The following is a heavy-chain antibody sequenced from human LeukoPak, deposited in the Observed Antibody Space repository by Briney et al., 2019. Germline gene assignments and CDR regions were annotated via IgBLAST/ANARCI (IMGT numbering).Heavy chain of an antibody. CDR2: ISGSGGST. CDR3: AKDGEYYYGSGSPEGWFDP. V-gene: IGHV3-23*01. D-gene: IGHD3-10*01. J-gene: IGHJ5*02. CDR1: GSPISGHY. Sequence: ETLSLTCTVSGSPISGHYWSWIRQPPGKGLEWVSAISGSGGSTYYADSVKGRFTISRDNSKNTLYLQMNSLRAEDTAVYYCAKDGEYYYGSGSPEGWFDPWGQGTLVTVSS.